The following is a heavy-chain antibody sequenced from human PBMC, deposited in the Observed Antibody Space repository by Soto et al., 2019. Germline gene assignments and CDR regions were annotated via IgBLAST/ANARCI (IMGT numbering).Heavy chain of an antibody. J-gene: IGHJ5*02. V-gene: IGHV1-18*01. Sequence: GASVKVSCKASGYSFASYVSSWVRQASGQGLEWMGWISAYNGNTNYAQKLQGRVTMTTDTSTSTAYMELRSLRSDDTAVYYCARDSSSWYRANWFHPWGQGTLVTVSS. CDR3: ARDSSSWYRANWFHP. D-gene: IGHD6-13*01. CDR1: GYSFASYV. CDR2: ISAYNGNT.